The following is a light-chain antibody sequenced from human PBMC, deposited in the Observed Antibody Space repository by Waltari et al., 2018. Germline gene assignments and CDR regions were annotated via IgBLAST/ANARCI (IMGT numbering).Light chain of an antibody. CDR1: SGNSSNV. V-gene: IGLV4-69*01. Sequence: QLVLTQSPSASASLGASIKLTCTLSSGNSSNVIDWLQQQPEKVPRLLMKVNSDGSHWKGDEIPDRFSGSSSGSERYLSISSLQSEDEADYFCQTGGHGTWVFGGGTKLTVL. CDR3: QTGGHGTWV. J-gene: IGLJ3*02. CDR2: VNSDGSH.